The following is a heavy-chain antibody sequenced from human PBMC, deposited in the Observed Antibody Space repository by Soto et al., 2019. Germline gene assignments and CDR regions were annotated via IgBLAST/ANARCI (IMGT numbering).Heavy chain of an antibody. Sequence: VGSLRLSCAASGFTFSSYAMSWVRQAPGKGLEWVSAISGSGGSTYYADSVKGRFTISRDNSKNTLYLQMNGLRAEDTAVYYCAKDIPKTYYYDSTATYYWGQGTLVTVSS. V-gene: IGHV3-23*01. CDR3: AKDIPKTYYYDSTATYY. CDR1: GFTFSSYA. J-gene: IGHJ4*02. CDR2: ISGSGGST. D-gene: IGHD3-22*01.